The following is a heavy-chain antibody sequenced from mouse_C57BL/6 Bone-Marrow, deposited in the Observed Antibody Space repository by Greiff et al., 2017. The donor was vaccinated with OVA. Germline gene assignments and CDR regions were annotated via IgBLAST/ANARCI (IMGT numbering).Heavy chain of an antibody. CDR1: GYTFTNYW. V-gene: IGHV1-63*01. Sequence: VQLQESGAELVRPGTSVKMSCKASGYTFTNYWIGWAKQRPGHGLEWIGDIYPGGGYTNYNEKFKSKATLTADKSSSTAYMQFSSLTSEDSAIYYCAVYYYGSSSYYYAMDYWGQGTSVTVSS. CDR2: IYPGGGYT. D-gene: IGHD1-1*01. J-gene: IGHJ4*01. CDR3: AVYYYGSSSYYYAMDY.